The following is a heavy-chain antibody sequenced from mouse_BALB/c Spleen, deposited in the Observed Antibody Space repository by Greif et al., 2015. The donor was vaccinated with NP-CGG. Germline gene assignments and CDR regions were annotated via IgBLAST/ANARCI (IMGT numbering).Heavy chain of an antibody. D-gene: IGHD2-4*01. J-gene: IGHJ4*01. CDR1: GFTFSSFG. Sequence: DVKLVESGGGLVQPGGARKLSCAASGFTFSSFGVHWVRQAPEKGLEWVAYISSGSSTIYYADAVKGRFTISRDNPKNXLFLQMTSLRSEDTAMYYCAREGNDYGYAMDYWGQGTSVTVSS. V-gene: IGHV5-17*02. CDR2: ISSGSSTI. CDR3: AREGNDYGYAMDY.